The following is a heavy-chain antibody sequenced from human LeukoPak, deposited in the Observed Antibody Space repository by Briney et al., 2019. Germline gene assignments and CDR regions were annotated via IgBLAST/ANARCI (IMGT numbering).Heavy chain of an antibody. J-gene: IGHJ3*02. CDR1: GYTFTGYY. V-gene: IGHV1-2*04. Sequence: GASVKVSCKASGYTFTGYYMHWVRQAPGQGLEWMGWINPNSGGTNYAQKFQGWVTMTRDTSISTAYMELSRLRSDDTAVYYCAREIGYSSSPDAFDIWGQGTMVTVSS. D-gene: IGHD6-13*01. CDR2: INPNSGGT. CDR3: AREIGYSSSPDAFDI.